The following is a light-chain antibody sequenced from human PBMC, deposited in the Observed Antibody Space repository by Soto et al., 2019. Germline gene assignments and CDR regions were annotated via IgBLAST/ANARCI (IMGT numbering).Light chain of an antibody. V-gene: IGKV4-1*01. CDR1: HIVLSNSNNKNY. CDR3: QQYHSDPIT. Sequence: DVFITHSPYALALSRGDSSTINFRSIHIVLSNSNNKNYLAWFQQKPGQPPKLLFYWASTRESGVPDRFSGSGSATDFTLTITSLQAEDVAVYYCQQYHSDPITFGQGTRLEIK. CDR2: WAS. J-gene: IGKJ5*01.